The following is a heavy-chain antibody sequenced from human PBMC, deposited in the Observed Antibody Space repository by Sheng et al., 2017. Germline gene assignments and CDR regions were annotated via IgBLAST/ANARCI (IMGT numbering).Heavy chain of an antibody. CDR2: ISGSGGST. J-gene: IGHJ2*01. CDR1: GFTFSSYA. Sequence: EVQLVESGGGLVQPGGSLRLSCAASGFTFSSYAMSWVRQAPGKGLEWVSAISGSGGSTYYADSVKGRFTISRDNSKNTLYLQMNSLRAEDTAVYYCAKEPWGAITDPYWYFDLWGRGTLVTVSS. V-gene: IGHV3-23*04. CDR3: AKEPWGAITDPYWYFDL. D-gene: IGHD3-16*02.